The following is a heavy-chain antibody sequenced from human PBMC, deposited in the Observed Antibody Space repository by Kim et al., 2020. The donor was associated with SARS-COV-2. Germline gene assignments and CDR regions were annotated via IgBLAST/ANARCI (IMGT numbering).Heavy chain of an antibody. D-gene: IGHD2-15*01. Sequence: GGSLRLSCTASGFTFSSYWMSWVRQAPGKGLEWVANIKQGGSEKGYVDSVRGRFTISRDNAKNALYLQMNSLRAEDTAVYYCAREGVGGFDQWGRGTLVTVSS. CDR1: GFTFSSYW. CDR3: AREGVGGFDQ. V-gene: IGHV3-7*01. J-gene: IGHJ4*02. CDR2: IKQGGSEK.